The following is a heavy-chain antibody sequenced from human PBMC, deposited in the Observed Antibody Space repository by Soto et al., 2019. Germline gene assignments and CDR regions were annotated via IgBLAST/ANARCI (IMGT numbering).Heavy chain of an antibody. CDR1: GGSISSGGYY. J-gene: IGHJ4*02. D-gene: IGHD6-6*01. V-gene: IGHV4-31*03. CDR2: IYYSGST. CDR3: AGVLYIAARFSYFDY. Sequence: SATLSLTCTVSGGSISSGGYYWSWIRQHPGKGLEWIGYIYYSGSTYYNPSLKSRVTISVDTSKNQFSLKLSSVTAADTALYYCAGVLYIAARFSYFDYWGQGTLVTVSS.